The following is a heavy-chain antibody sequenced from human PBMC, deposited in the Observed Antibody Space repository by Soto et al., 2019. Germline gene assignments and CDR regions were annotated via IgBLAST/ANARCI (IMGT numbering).Heavy chain of an antibody. J-gene: IGHJ4*02. V-gene: IGHV4-59*01. CDR1: GGSISSYY. Sequence: PSETLSLTCTVSGGSISSYYWSWIRQPPGKGLEWIGYIYYSGSTNYNPSLKSRVTISVDTSKNQFSLKLSSVTAADTAVYYCARVREAVAYIFDYWGQGTLVTVSS. CDR2: IYYSGST. CDR3: ARVREAVAYIFDY. D-gene: IGHD6-19*01.